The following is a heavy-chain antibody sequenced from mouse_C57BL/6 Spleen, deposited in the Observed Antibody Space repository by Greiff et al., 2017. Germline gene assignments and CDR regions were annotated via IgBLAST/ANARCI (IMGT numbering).Heavy chain of an antibody. CDR2: IYPSDSET. J-gene: IGHJ4*01. D-gene: IGHD2-5*01. CDR1: GYTFTSYW. V-gene: IGHV1-61*01. Sequence: QVQLQQPGAELVRPGSSVKLSCKASGYTFTSYWMDWVKQRPGQGLEWIGNIYPSDSETHYNQKFKDKATLTVDKSSSTAYMQLSSLTSEDSAVYYFAHSYYSNYVGYAMDYWGQGTSVTVSS. CDR3: AHSYYSNYVGYAMDY.